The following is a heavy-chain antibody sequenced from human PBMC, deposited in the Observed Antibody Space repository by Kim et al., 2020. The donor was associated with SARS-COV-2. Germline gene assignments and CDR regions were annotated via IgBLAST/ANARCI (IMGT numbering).Heavy chain of an antibody. D-gene: IGHD3-22*01. Sequence: QKFQGKVTITRDTSASTAYMELSSLRSEDTAVYYCARRLHDSSGRKGFDYWGQGTLVTVSS. V-gene: IGHV1-3*01. J-gene: IGHJ4*02. CDR3: ARRLHDSSGRKGFDY.